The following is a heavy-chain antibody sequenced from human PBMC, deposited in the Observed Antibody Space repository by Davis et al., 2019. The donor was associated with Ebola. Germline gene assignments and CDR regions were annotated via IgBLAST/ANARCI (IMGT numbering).Heavy chain of an antibody. D-gene: IGHD6-13*01. J-gene: IGHJ6*02. Sequence: GESLKISCKGSGYSFTSYWIGWVRQMPGKGLEWMGLIYPGDSDTRYSPSFQGQVTISADKSISTAYLQWNSLRAEDTAVYYCARDGYSSSWYIYYYYGMDVWGQGTTVTVSS. V-gene: IGHV5-51*01. CDR2: IYPGDSDT. CDR3: ARDGYSSSWYIYYYYGMDV. CDR1: GYSFTSYW.